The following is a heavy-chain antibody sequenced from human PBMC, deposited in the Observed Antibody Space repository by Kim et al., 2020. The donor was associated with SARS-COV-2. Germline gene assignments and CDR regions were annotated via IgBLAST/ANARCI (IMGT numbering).Heavy chain of an antibody. D-gene: IGHD6-13*01. CDR1: GYSFTSYW. V-gene: IGHV5-10-1*01. CDR3: ARARDPVYSSSWSSVGY. J-gene: IGHJ4*02. Sequence: GESLKISCKGSGYSFTSYWISWVRQMPGKGLEWMGRIDPSDSYTNYSPSFQGHVTISADKFISTAYLQWSSLKASDTAMYYCARARDPVYSSSWSSVGYWGQGTLVTVSS. CDR2: IDPSDSYT.